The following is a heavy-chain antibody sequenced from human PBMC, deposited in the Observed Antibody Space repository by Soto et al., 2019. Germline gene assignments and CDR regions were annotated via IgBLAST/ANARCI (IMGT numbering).Heavy chain of an antibody. CDR1: GDSITTGSYS. V-gene: IGHV4-30-2*01. CDR3: ARGGALRPTANIPLDP. Sequence: QLQLQESGSGLVKPSQTLSLTCTVSGDSITTGSYSWSWIRQAPGKGLEWIGHIHVSGYTSFNTCLKGRVSISVAPSKNQFSLNVMTLTAADTAVDYCARGGALRPTANIPLDPWGQGRLVAVSS. CDR2: IHVSGYT. J-gene: IGHJ5*02. D-gene: IGHD2-21*02.